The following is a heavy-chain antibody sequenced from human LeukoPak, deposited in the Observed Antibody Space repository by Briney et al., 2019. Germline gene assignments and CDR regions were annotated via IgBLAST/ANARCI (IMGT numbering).Heavy chain of an antibody. V-gene: IGHV3-7*01. CDR3: ARGVDSSGWYYYYYYMDV. J-gene: IGHJ6*03. D-gene: IGHD6-19*01. CDR2: IKQDGSEK. CDR1: GFTFSSYW. Sequence: GGSLRLSCAASGFTFSSYWMSWVRQAPGKGLEWVANIKQDGSEKYYVDSVKGRFTISRDNAKNSLYLQMNSLRAEDTAVYYCARGVDSSGWYYYYYYMDVWGKGTTVTVSS.